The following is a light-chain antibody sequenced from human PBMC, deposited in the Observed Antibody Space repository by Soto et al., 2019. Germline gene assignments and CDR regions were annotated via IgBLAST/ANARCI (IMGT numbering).Light chain of an antibody. CDR2: VAS. CDR1: QSVSSN. Sequence: EIVMTQSPATLSVSPGERATLSCRASQSVSSNLAWYQQKPGQTPKLLIYVASTRATGIPARFSGSGSGTEFTLTISSLQSEDFAVYYCQQYNRWPLTFGGGTKVEFK. CDR3: QQYNRWPLT. V-gene: IGKV3-15*01. J-gene: IGKJ4*01.